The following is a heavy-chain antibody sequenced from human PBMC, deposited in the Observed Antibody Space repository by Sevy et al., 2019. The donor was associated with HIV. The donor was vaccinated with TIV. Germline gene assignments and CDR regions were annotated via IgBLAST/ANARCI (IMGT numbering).Heavy chain of an antibody. CDR1: GFTFSDSW. CDR2: INRDGSST. Sequence: GGSLRLSCEASGFTFSDSWMHWVHQAPGKGLVWVSRINRDGSSTDYADSVKGRFTISRDNAKNTLYLQMNSLRAEDTAVYYCARGRDCGGGSCDGYHYYGMDVWGRGTTVTVSS. CDR3: ARGRDCGGGSCDGYHYYGMDV. V-gene: IGHV3-74*01. D-gene: IGHD2-15*01. J-gene: IGHJ6*02.